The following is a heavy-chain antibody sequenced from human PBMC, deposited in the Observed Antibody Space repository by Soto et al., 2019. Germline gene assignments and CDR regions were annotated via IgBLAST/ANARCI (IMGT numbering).Heavy chain of an antibody. J-gene: IGHJ6*01. CDR3: ASDEDIRRDFLSAVDF. CDR2: IDTSGTKI. V-gene: IGHV3-11*01. Sequence: KGLEWISYIDTSGTKIYYADSVKGRVHITRDNAKNSLYLEMNSLRDEDTAVYFCASDEDIRRDFLSAVDFWGNRTPVPVSS. D-gene: IGHD3-3*01.